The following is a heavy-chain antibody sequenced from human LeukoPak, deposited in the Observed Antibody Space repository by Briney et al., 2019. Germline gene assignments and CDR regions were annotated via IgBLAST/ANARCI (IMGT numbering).Heavy chain of an antibody. Sequence: ASVKVSCKASGGTFSSYAISWVRQAPGQGLEWMGRIIPIFGIANYAQKFQGRVTITADKSTSTAYMELSSLRSEDTAVYYCARDRTYCSGASCYPYYYYGMDVWGQGTTVTVSS. D-gene: IGHD2-15*01. CDR3: ARDRTYCSGASCYPYYYYGMDV. CDR2: IIPIFGIA. J-gene: IGHJ6*02. V-gene: IGHV1-69*04. CDR1: GGTFSSYA.